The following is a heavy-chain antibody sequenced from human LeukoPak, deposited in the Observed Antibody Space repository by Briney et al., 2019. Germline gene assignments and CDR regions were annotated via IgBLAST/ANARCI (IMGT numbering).Heavy chain of an antibody. D-gene: IGHD3-22*01. CDR3: ALYYDSSGYYYPGY. J-gene: IGHJ4*02. CDR2: FDPEDGET. V-gene: IGHV1-24*01. CDR1: GYTLTELS. Sequence: ASVKVSCKVSGYTLTELSVHWVRQAPGKGLEWMGGFDPEDGETIYAQKFQGRVTMTEDTSTDTAYMELSSLRSEDTAVYYCALYYDSSGYYYPGYWGQGTLVTDSS.